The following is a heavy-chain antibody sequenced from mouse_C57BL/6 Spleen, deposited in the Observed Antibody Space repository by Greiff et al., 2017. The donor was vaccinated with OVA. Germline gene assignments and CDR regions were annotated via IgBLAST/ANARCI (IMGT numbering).Heavy chain of an antibody. Sequence: QVKLKESGAELVRPGASVTLSCKASGYTFTDYEMHWVKQTPVHGLEWIGAIDPETGGTAYNQKFKGKAILTADKSSSTAYMELRSLTSEDSAVYYCTRRRGPGRWYFDVWGTGTTVTVSS. CDR3: TRRRGPGRWYFDV. J-gene: IGHJ1*03. CDR2: IDPETGGT. V-gene: IGHV1-15*01. D-gene: IGHD3-3*01. CDR1: GYTFTDYE.